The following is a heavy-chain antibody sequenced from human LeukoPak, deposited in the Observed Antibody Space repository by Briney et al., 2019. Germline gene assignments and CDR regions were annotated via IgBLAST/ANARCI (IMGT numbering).Heavy chain of an antibody. D-gene: IGHD4-17*01. CDR3: ARDYGDFFDY. CDR1: GGSISIYY. J-gene: IGHJ4*02. Sequence: PSETLSLTCTVSGGSISIYYWSWIRQPPGKGLEWIGHIYYSGSTNYNPSLKSRVTISVDTSKNQFSLKLSSVTAADTAVYYCARDYGDFFDYWGQGTLVTVSS. CDR2: IYYSGST. V-gene: IGHV4-59*01.